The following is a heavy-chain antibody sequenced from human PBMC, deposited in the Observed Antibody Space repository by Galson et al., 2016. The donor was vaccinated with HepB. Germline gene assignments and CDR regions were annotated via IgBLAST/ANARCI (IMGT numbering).Heavy chain of an antibody. CDR3: AREAPRRSVQPDSYHDDYSFDY. Sequence: SLRLSCAVSGFSFSVYSIHWVRQAPGKGLEWVAAISFDGNGKSYADSVKGRFTISRDNSKNTLYLQTNSLRTEDTAVYYCAREAPRRSVQPDSYHDDYSFDYWGQGTLVTVSS. D-gene: IGHD5-18*01. V-gene: IGHV3-30*04. CDR2: ISFDGNGK. CDR1: GFSFSVYS. J-gene: IGHJ4*02.